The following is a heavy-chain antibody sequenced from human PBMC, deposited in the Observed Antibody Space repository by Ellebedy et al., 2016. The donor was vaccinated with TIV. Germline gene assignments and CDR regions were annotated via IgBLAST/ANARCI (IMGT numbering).Heavy chain of an antibody. CDR2: IIPIFGTA. Sequence: SVKVSXXASGGTFSSYAISWVRQAPGQGLEWMGGIIPIFGTANYAQKFQGRVTITADESTSTAYMELSSLRSEDTAVYYCARSGRGVLDYYYGMDVWGQGTTVTVSS. CDR3: ARSGRGVLDYYYGMDV. D-gene: IGHD1-1*01. V-gene: IGHV1-69*13. CDR1: GGTFSSYA. J-gene: IGHJ6*02.